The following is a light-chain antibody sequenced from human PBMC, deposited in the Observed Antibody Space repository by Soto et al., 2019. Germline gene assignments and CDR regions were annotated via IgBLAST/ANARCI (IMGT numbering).Light chain of an antibody. V-gene: IGLV1-47*02. CDR3: VAWDDSLSGIV. J-gene: IGLJ1*01. CDR2: STD. CDR1: SANIGNNF. Sequence: QSALTQPPSASGTPGQRVIISCSGTSANIGNNFVCWYQHLPGMAPKLLIYSTDQRPSGVPDRFSGSKSGTSASLAISGLRSEDEADYYCVAWDDSLSGIVFGTGTKVTLL.